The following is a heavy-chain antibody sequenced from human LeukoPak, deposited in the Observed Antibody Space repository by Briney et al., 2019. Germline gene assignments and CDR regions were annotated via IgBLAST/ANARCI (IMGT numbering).Heavy chain of an antibody. J-gene: IGHJ4*02. Sequence: ASVKVSCKASGYTFSGYYMHWVRQAPGQGLEWMGWINPNSGGTNYAQRLQGRVTMTADTSTSTVYMELRSLRSDDTAVYYCARGGGGYYGSGSYLIDHWGQGTLVTVSS. V-gene: IGHV1-2*02. CDR1: GYTFSGYY. CDR3: ARGGGGYYGSGSYLIDH. CDR2: INPNSGGT. D-gene: IGHD3-10*01.